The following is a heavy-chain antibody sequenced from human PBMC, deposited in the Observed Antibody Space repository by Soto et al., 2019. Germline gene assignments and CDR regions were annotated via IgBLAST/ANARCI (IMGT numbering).Heavy chain of an antibody. Sequence: SETLSLTCAVSGYSISGGYYWGWIRQPPGKGLEWIGSIYHSGSTYYNPSLKSRVTMSVDTSKNQFSLKLSSVTAADTAVYYCARNYYGSGVDYWGQGTLVTVSS. CDR2: IYHSGST. CDR3: ARNYYGSGVDY. CDR1: GYSISGGYY. V-gene: IGHV4-38-2*01. D-gene: IGHD3-10*01. J-gene: IGHJ4*02.